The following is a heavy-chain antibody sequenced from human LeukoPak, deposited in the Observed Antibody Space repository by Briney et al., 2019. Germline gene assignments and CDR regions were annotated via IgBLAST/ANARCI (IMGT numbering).Heavy chain of an antibody. D-gene: IGHD2-15*01. CDR2: ITTSGG. J-gene: IGHJ4*02. CDR1: GFTFSSYA. V-gene: IGHV3-23*01. CDR3: AKSCSGGSCYSGLY. Sequence: GGSLRLSCAASGFTFSSYAMTWVRQAPGKGLEWVSAITTSGGYYADSVKGRFTISRDTSKNTLYLQMNSLRAEDTAVYYCAKSCSGGSCYSGLYWGQGTLVTVSS.